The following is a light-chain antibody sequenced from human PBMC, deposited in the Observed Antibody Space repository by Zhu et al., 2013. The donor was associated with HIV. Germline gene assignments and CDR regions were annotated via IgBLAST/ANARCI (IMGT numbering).Light chain of an antibody. CDR1: QDIRNH. Sequence: DIQMTQSPSSLSASVGDRVTITCRASQDIRNHLGWYQQKPGKAPRRLIYLASTLQNGVPSRFSGGGSGTDFTLTISSLQPEDFATYYCLQSNSYPRTFGLGDQAGDQT. J-gene: IGKJ2*02. CDR2: LAS. V-gene: IGKV1-17*01. CDR3: LQSNSYPRT.